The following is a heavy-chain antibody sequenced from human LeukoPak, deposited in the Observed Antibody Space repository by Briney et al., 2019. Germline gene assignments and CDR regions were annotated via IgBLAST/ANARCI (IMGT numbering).Heavy chain of an antibody. CDR2: MNTNSGNT. Sequence: ASVTGSCTASGYTFTSYDINWVRQATGQGLEWMGWMNTNSGNTGYSQNFQGRVTMTRDTSISTAYMELSSLMSEDTAVYYCARGLPKAVFGVVIEDWGQGTLVTVSS. J-gene: IGHJ1*01. D-gene: IGHD3-3*01. CDR1: GYTFTSYD. V-gene: IGHV1-8*01. CDR3: ARGLPKAVFGVVIED.